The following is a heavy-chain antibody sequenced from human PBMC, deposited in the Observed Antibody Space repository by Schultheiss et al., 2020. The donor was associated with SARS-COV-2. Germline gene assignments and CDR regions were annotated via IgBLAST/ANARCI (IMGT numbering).Heavy chain of an antibody. CDR3: ARGPYLLRFLGWVPDLRYYGMDF. J-gene: IGHJ6*02. V-gene: IGHV3-33*01. Sequence: GGSLRLSCAASGFTFSSYGMHWVRQAPGKGLEWVAVIWYDGSNKYYAYSVKGRFTISRDNSKNTLYLQMNSLRAEDTAVYYCARGPYLLRFLGWVPDLRYYGMDFWGQGTTVTVSS. D-gene: IGHD3-3*01. CDR1: GFTFSSYG. CDR2: IWYDGSNK.